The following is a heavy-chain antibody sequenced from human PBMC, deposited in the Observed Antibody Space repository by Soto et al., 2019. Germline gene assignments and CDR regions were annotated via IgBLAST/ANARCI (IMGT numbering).Heavy chain of an antibody. Sequence: SVPTLVNPTQTLTLTCTFSGFSLSTSGMRVSWIRQPPGKALEWLARIDWDDDKFYSTSLKTRLTISKDTSKNQVVLTMTNMEPVDTATYYCARMSDSSGYFDYWGQGTMVTV. CDR2: IDWDDDK. V-gene: IGHV2-70*04. CDR3: ARMSDSSGYFDY. CDR1: GFSLSTSGMR. J-gene: IGHJ4*02. D-gene: IGHD3-22*01.